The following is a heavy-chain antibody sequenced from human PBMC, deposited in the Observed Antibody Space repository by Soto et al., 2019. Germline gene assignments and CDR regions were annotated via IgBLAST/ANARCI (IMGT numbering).Heavy chain of an antibody. V-gene: IGHV3-30*18. CDR3: AKAEVTVVTPYYFDY. CDR1: GLTFSSHG. D-gene: IGHD2-21*02. Sequence: QVQLVESGGGVVQPGRSLRLSCAASGLTFSSHGMHWVRQAPGKGLEWVAVISYDGSNKYYADSVKGRFTISRDNSKNTLYLQVSSLRAEDTAVYYCAKAEVTVVTPYYFDYWGQGTLVTVSS. J-gene: IGHJ4*02. CDR2: ISYDGSNK.